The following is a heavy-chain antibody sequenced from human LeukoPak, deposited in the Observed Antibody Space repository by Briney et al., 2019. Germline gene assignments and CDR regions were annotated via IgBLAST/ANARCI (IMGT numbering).Heavy chain of an antibody. D-gene: IGHD2-15*01. V-gene: IGHV4-4*07. J-gene: IGHJ6*03. CDR2: IYSSGST. CDR3: AGMVGRIYYYMDV. Sequence: SETLSLTCTVSGGSISSYYWSWIRQPAGKGLEWIGRIYSSGSTNYNPSLKSRVTMSVDSSKYQFSLKLSSVTAADTAVYYCAGMVGRIYYYMDVWGKGTTVTVS. CDR1: GGSISSYY.